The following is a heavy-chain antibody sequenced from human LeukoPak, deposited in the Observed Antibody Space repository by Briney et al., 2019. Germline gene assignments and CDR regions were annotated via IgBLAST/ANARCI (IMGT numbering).Heavy chain of an antibody. D-gene: IGHD5-12*01. CDR1: GYTLTELS. CDR2: FDPEDGET. V-gene: IGHV1-24*01. Sequence: ASVKVSCKVSGYTLTELSMHWVRQAPGKGLEWMGGFDPEDGETIYAQKFQGRVTMTEDTSTDTAYMELSGLRSEDTAVYYCATPSSGYDFLYYFDYWGQGTLVTVSS. CDR3: ATPSSGYDFLYYFDY. J-gene: IGHJ4*02.